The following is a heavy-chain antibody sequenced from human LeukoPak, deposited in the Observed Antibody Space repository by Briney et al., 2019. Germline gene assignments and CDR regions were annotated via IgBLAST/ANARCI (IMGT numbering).Heavy chain of an antibody. Sequence: ASVKVSCKGSGYTSTSYDINWVRQATGQGLEWMGWMNPNSGNTGYAQKFQGRVTMTRNTSISTAYMEVSSLRSEETAVYYCAREGVKIVATFPASTYYYYYMDVWGKGTTVTVSS. CDR3: AREGVKIVATFPASTYYYYYMDV. V-gene: IGHV1-8*01. J-gene: IGHJ6*03. CDR1: GYTSTSYD. D-gene: IGHD5-12*01. CDR2: MNPNSGNT.